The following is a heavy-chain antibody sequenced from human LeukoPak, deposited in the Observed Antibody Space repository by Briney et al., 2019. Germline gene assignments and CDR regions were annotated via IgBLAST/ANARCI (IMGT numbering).Heavy chain of an antibody. J-gene: IGHJ6*03. Sequence: AGGSLRLPCAASGFTFSSYWMSWVRQAPGKGLEWVANIKQDGSEKYYVDSVKGRFTISRDNAKNSLYLQMNSLRAEDTAVYYCARDMSYDSSGYYSGYYYYMDVWGKGTTVTVSS. CDR2: IKQDGSEK. V-gene: IGHV3-7*01. CDR1: GFTFSSYW. D-gene: IGHD3-22*01. CDR3: ARDMSYDSSGYYSGYYYYMDV.